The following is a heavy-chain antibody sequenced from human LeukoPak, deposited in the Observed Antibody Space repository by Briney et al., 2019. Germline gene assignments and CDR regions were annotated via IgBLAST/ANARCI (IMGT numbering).Heavy chain of an antibody. V-gene: IGHV3-48*04. CDR2: ISSSSSTI. Sequence: GGSLRLSCAASGFTVSSYSMNWVRQAPGKGLEWVSYISSSSSTIYYADSVKGRFTISRDNAKNSLYLQMNSLRAEDTAVYYCARSVVVGANYYYYGMDVWGQGTTVTVSS. D-gene: IGHD1-26*01. CDR3: ARSVVVGANYYYYGMDV. J-gene: IGHJ6*02. CDR1: GFTVSSYS.